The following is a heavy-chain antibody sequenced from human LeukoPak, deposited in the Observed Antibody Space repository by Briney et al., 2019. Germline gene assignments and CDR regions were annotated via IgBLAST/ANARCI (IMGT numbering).Heavy chain of an antibody. CDR3: ARDYLYYDSSAQGAFDI. CDR2: INPSGGST. D-gene: IGHD3-22*01. J-gene: IGHJ3*02. V-gene: IGHV1-46*01. Sequence: ASVKVSFKASGYTFTSYYMHWVRQAPGQGLEWMGIINPSGGSTSYAQKFQGRVTMTRDTSTSTVYMELSSLRSEDTAVYYCARDYLYYDSSAQGAFDIWGQGTMVTVSS. CDR1: GYTFTSYY.